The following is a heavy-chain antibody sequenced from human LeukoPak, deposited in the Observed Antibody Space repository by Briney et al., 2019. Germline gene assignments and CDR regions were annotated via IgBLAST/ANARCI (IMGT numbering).Heavy chain of an antibody. Sequence: GGSLRLSCAASGFTFSSYEMNWVRQAPGKGLEWVSAISGSGGSTYYADSVKGRFTISRDNSKNTLYLQMNSLRAEDTAVYYCAKVVVVTAIPPHDAFDIWGQGTMVTVSS. CDR3: AKVVVVTAIPPHDAFDI. CDR1: GFTFSSYE. D-gene: IGHD2-21*02. CDR2: ISGSGGST. J-gene: IGHJ3*02. V-gene: IGHV3-23*01.